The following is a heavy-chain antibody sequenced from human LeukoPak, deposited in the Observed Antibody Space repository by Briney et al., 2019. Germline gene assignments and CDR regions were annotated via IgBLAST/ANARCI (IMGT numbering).Heavy chain of an antibody. J-gene: IGHJ3*02. V-gene: IGHV4-31*03. D-gene: IGHD5-12*01. CDR2: INYSGNT. CDR1: GDSISSGDYY. Sequence: PSETLSLTCIVSGDSISSGDYYWSWIRQHPGKGLEWIGYINYSGNTYYNAFLRSRVTISVDTSKNQFSRKLTSVTAADTAVYYCARDRDSGPQHAFGIWGQGTMVTVSS. CDR3: ARDRDSGPQHAFGI.